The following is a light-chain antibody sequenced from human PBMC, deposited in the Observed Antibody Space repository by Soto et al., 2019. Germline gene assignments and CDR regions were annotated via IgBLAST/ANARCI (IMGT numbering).Light chain of an antibody. J-gene: IGKJ1*01. CDR2: GAS. V-gene: IGKV3-15*01. CDR1: QSVSSY. Sequence: EIVLTQSLATLSLSPGERATLSCRASQSVSSYLAWYQQKPGQAPRLLIYGASTRATGIPARFSGSGSGTEFTLTISSLQSEDFAVYYCQQDNNWPPWTFGQGTKV. CDR3: QQDNNWPPWT.